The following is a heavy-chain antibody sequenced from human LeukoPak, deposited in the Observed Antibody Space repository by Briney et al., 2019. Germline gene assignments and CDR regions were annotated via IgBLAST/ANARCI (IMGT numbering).Heavy chain of an antibody. CDR2: INPNSGGT. Sequence: ASVKVSCKAAGYTFTGNYMHWVRQAPGQGVEWMGWINPNSGGTNYAQKFQGRVTMTRDTSISTAYMELSRLRSDDTAAYYCATQLGNDAFDIWGQGTMVTVSS. D-gene: IGHD7-27*01. CDR1: GYTFTGNY. J-gene: IGHJ3*02. V-gene: IGHV1-2*02. CDR3: ATQLGNDAFDI.